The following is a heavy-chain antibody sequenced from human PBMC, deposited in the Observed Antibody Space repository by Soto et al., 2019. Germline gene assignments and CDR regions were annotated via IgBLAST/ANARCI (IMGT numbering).Heavy chain of an antibody. CDR2: IYWDDDK. D-gene: IGHD6-19*01. CDR1: GFSLSTSGVG. V-gene: IGHV2-5*02. CDR3: AHSGSSSGWYVWGFFDY. J-gene: IGHJ4*02. Sequence: QITLKESGPPLVKPTQTLTLTCTFSGFSLSTSGVGVGWIRQPPGKALEWLALIYWDDDKRYSPSLKSRLTITKDTSKNQVVLTMTNMDPVDTATYYCAHSGSSSGWYVWGFFDYWGQGTLVTVSS.